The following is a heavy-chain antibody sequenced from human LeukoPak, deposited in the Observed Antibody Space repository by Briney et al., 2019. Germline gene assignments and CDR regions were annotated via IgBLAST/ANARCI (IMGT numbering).Heavy chain of an antibody. J-gene: IGHJ4*02. Sequence: GGSLRLSCAASGFTFSSYSMNWVRQAPGKWLEWVSYISSSSSTIYYADSVKGRFTISRDNAKNSLYLQMNSLRAEDTAVYYCARDMGHCSGDTCYFDYWGQGTLVTVSS. V-gene: IGHV3-48*01. CDR3: ARDMGHCSGDTCYFDY. D-gene: IGHD2-15*01. CDR1: GFTFSSYS. CDR2: ISSSSSTI.